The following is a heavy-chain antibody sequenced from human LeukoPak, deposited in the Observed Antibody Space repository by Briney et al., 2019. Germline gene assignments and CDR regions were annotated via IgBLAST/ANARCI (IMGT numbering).Heavy chain of an antibody. CDR1: RFTFSSFA. J-gene: IGHJ4*02. CDR3: AKDSTPTVTTLYLDY. CDR2: ISYDGSNK. V-gene: IGHV3-30*04. Sequence: GGSLTLSCAASRFTFSSFAMHWVRQAPGKGLEWVALISYDGSNKYYADSVKGRFTVSRDNSKNTVYLQMNSLRAEDTAVYYCAKDSTPTVTTLYLDYWGQGTLVTVSS. D-gene: IGHD4-17*01.